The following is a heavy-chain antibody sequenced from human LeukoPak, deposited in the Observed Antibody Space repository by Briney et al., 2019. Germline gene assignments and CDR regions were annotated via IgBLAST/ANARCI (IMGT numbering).Heavy chain of an antibody. CDR1: GGSFSGYY. J-gene: IGHJ3*02. V-gene: IGHV4-34*01. CDR3: ARVIVVVPAAMLEDAFDI. Sequence: SETLSLTCAVYGGSFSGYYWSWIRQPPGKGLEWIGSIYYSGSTYYNPSLKSRVAISVDTSKNQFSLKLSSVTAADTAVYYCARVIVVVPAAMLEDAFDIWGQGTTVTVSS. CDR2: IYYSGST. D-gene: IGHD2-2*01.